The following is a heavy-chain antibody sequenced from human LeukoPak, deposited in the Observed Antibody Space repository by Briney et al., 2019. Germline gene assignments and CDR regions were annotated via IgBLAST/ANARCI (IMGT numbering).Heavy chain of an antibody. D-gene: IGHD2-21*02. CDR1: GFMFSSYG. Sequence: GGSLRLSCAASGFMFSSYGMHWVRQAPGRGLEWVAVIWYDGTTKYYADSVKGRFTISRDNSKNTLYLQMNSLRAEDTAVYYCARGRGCDLRYYFYGKDVWGQGTTVTVSS. J-gene: IGHJ6*02. CDR2: IWYDGTTK. V-gene: IGHV3-33*01. CDR3: ARGRGCDLRYYFYGKDV.